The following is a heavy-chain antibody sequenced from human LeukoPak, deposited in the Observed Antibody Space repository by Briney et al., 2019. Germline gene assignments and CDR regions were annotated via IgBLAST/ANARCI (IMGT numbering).Heavy chain of an antibody. D-gene: IGHD5-18*01. CDR2: IRYDGSNK. J-gene: IGHJ3*02. CDR3: AKDLSGYSYGYNAFDI. V-gene: IGHV3-30*02. CDR1: GFTFSSYG. Sequence: GGSLRLSCAASGFTFSSYGMHWLRQAPGKGLEWVAFIRYDGSNKYYADSVKGRFTISRDNSKNTLYLQMNSLRAEDTAVYYCAKDLSGYSYGYNAFDIWGQGTMVTVSS.